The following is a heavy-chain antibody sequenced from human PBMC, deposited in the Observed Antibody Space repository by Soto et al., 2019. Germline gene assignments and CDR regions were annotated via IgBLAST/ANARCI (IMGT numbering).Heavy chain of an antibody. CDR2: IYYSGST. V-gene: IGHV4-39*01. Sequence: QLQLQESGPGLVKPSETLSLTCTVSGGSISSSSYYWGWIRQPPGKGLEWIGSIYYSGSTYYNPSLKSRVTISVDTSKNQFSLKLSSVTAADTAAYYCASLPRYSGYGYYFDYWGQGTLVTVSS. J-gene: IGHJ4*02. CDR3: ASLPRYSGYGYYFDY. D-gene: IGHD5-12*01. CDR1: GGSISSSSYY.